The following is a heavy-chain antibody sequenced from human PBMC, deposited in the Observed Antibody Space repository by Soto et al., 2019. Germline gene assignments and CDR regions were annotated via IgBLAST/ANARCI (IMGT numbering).Heavy chain of an antibody. CDR1: GFTFSNYW. D-gene: IGHD3-10*01. V-gene: IGHV3-74*01. Sequence: EVQLVESGGGLVQPGGSLRLSCAGSGFTFSNYWMHWVRQAPGKGLVWVSTISPDGTIPDYTYSVKGRLAISRDNAKSTLFLQINSLSPEVTAVYYCARFRVDAFAIWGQGKIVTVSS. CDR3: ARFRVDAFAI. CDR2: ISPDGTIP. J-gene: IGHJ3*02.